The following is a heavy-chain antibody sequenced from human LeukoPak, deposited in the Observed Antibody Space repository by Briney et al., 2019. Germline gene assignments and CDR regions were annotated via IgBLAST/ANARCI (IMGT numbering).Heavy chain of an antibody. Sequence: GGSLRLSCAASGFTFSDHYMDWVRQAPGKGLEWVGRITNKPNGYSTDYAASVKDRFTISRDDSENSVYQQMNSLKTDDTAMYYCARGTRGSLDYWGQGTLVTVSS. CDR3: ARGTRGSLDY. D-gene: IGHD3-10*01. CDR1: GFTFSDHY. V-gene: IGHV3-72*01. CDR2: ITNKPNGYST. J-gene: IGHJ4*02.